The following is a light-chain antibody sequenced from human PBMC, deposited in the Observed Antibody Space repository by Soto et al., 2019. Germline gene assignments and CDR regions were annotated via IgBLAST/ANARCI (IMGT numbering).Light chain of an antibody. Sequence: EIVLTQSPATLSVSPWERVTLSCKASQSVDINLAWYQQKPGQAPRLLIYGASTRAIDMPGRFSGRGSGTEFTLTISSLQSEDFAVYYCQQYRNWPRTFGQGTKVDIK. CDR1: QSVDIN. V-gene: IGKV3-15*01. CDR2: GAS. CDR3: QQYRNWPRT. J-gene: IGKJ1*01.